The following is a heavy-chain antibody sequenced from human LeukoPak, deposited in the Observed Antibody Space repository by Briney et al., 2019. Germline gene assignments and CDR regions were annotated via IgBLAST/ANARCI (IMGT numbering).Heavy chain of an antibody. CDR1: GYTFTDYY. CDR3: ARAGGYCGSTSCYSGYYYYFMVV. Sequence: ASVKVSCKASGYTFTDYYLHWVRQAPGQGLEWMGWINPKSGVTDSKMKFQGRVTLTRDTSITTAYMELISLTSDDAAVYYCARAGGYCGSTSCYSGYYYYFMVVWGKGTTVTVSS. CDR2: INPKSGVT. D-gene: IGHD2-2*01. V-gene: IGHV1-2*02. J-gene: IGHJ6*03.